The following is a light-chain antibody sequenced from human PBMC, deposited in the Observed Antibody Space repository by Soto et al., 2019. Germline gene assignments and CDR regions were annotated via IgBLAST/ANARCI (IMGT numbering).Light chain of an antibody. CDR2: ATS. J-gene: IGKJ4*01. CDR1: QSVRNN. V-gene: IGKV3-15*01. CDR3: QQHGDWPLT. Sequence: EIVVTQSPATLSVSPGERATLSCRASQSVRNNFAWYQQKPGQAPRLLIFATSTRATGVPARFSGSGSGTEFTLTISSLESEDFAVYYCQQHGDWPLTFGGGAKVEIK.